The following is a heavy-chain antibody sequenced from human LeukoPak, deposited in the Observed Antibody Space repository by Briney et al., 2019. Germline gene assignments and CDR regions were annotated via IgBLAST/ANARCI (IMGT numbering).Heavy chain of an antibody. J-gene: IGHJ5*02. CDR2: INHSGST. Sequence: SETLSLTCTVSGGSISSYYWSWIRQPPGKGLEWIGEINHSGSTNYNPSLKSRVTISVDTSKNQFSLKLSSVTAADTAVYYCARRPSQYCSGGSCYGLNWFDPWGQGTLVTVSS. V-gene: IGHV4-34*01. D-gene: IGHD2-15*01. CDR1: GGSISSYY. CDR3: ARRPSQYCSGGSCYGLNWFDP.